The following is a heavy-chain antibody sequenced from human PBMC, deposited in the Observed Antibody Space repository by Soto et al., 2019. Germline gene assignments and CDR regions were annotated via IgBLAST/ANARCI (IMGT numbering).Heavy chain of an antibody. Sequence: KASETLSLTSAVSGYSISSGHSWGWIRQPPGKGLEWIGSIFHTGSTNYNPSLKTRVTLSVDTSKNQFSLKLSSVTGADTAVYFCATLPRLDGMDVWGQGTTVTVSS. CDR3: ATLPRLDGMDV. D-gene: IGHD6-25*01. CDR2: IFHTGST. V-gene: IGHV4-38-2*01. J-gene: IGHJ6*02. CDR1: GYSISSGHS.